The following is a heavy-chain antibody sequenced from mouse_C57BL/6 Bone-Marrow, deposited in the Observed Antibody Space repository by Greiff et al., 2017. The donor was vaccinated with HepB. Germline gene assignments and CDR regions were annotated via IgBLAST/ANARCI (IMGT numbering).Heavy chain of an antibody. CDR3: TVHYGSSPYYFDY. J-gene: IGHJ2*01. V-gene: IGHV6-3*01. Sequence: EVKLMESGGGLVQPGGSMKLSCVASGFTFSNYWMNWVRQSPEKGLEWVAQIRLKSDNYATHYAESVKGRFTISRDDSKSSVYLQMNNLRAEDTGIYYCTVHYGSSPYYFDYWGQGTTLTVSS. D-gene: IGHD1-1*01. CDR1: GFTFSNYW. CDR2: IRLKSDNYAT.